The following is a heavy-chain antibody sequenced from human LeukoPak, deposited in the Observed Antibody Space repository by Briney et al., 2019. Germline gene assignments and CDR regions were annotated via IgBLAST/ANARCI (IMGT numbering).Heavy chain of an antibody. V-gene: IGHV3-7*01. CDR2: IKQDGSEK. D-gene: IGHD2-2*01. CDR1: GFTFSSYW. J-gene: IGHJ6*02. CDR3: ARGPRYCSSTSCYFDYYCGMDV. Sequence: GGSLRLSCAASGFTFSSYWMSWVRQAPGKGLEWVANIKQDGSEKYYVDSVKGRFTISRDNAKNSLYLQMNSLRAEDTAVYHCARGPRYCSSTSCYFDYYCGMDVWGQGTTVTVSS.